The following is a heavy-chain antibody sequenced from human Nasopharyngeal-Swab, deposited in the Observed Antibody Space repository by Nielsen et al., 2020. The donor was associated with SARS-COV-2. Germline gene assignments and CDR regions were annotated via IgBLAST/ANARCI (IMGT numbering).Heavy chain of an antibody. CDR3: ARGPGSYYDN. V-gene: IGHV3-30-3*01. D-gene: IGHD3-10*01. J-gene: IGHJ4*02. CDR1: GFTFSSYA. Sequence: GGSLRLSCAASGFTFSSYAMHWVRQAPGKGLEWVAVISYDGSNKYYADSVKGRFTISGDNSKNTLYLQMNSLRAEDTAVYYCARGPGSYYDNWGQGTLVTVSS. CDR2: ISYDGSNK.